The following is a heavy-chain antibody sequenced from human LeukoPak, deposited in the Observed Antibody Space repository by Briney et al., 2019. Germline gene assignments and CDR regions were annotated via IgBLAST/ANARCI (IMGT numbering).Heavy chain of an antibody. V-gene: IGHV3-33*01. CDR3: ARREGDYGEPPPDY. Sequence: GRSLRLSCAASGFTFSSYGMHWVRQAPGKGLEWVAVIWYDGSNKYYADSVKGRFTISRDNSKNTLYLQMNSLRAEDTAVYYCARREGDYGEPPPDYWGQGTLVTVSS. CDR2: IWYDGSNK. CDR1: GFTFSSYG. J-gene: IGHJ4*02. D-gene: IGHD4-17*01.